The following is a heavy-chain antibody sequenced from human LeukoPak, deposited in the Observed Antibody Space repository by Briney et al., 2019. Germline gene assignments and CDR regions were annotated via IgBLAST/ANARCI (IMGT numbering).Heavy chain of an antibody. D-gene: IGHD3-10*01. CDR1: GGSFSGYY. CDR3: ARGKAVLWFGEPTKNHFDY. J-gene: IGHJ4*02. V-gene: IGHV4-34*01. Sequence: SSETLSLTCAVYGGSFSGYYWSWIRQPPGKGLEWIGEINHSGSTNYNPSLKSRVTISVDTSKNQFSLKLSSVTAADTAVYYCARGKAVLWFGEPTKNHFDYWGQGTLVTVSS. CDR2: INHSGST.